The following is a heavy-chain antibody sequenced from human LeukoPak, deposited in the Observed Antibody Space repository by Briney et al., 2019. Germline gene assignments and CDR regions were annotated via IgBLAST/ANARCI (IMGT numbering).Heavy chain of an antibody. CDR2: ISYDGSNK. D-gene: IGHD2-21*02. CDR3: AKDQLVAHIVVVTAIEAPDY. CDR1: GFTFSSYG. V-gene: IGHV3-30*18. J-gene: IGHJ4*02. Sequence: GGSLRLSCAASGFTFSSYGMHWVRQAPGKGLEWVAVISYDGSNKYYADSVKGRFTISRGNSKNTLYLQMNSLRAEDTAVYYCAKDQLVAHIVVVTAIEAPDYWGQGTLVTVSS.